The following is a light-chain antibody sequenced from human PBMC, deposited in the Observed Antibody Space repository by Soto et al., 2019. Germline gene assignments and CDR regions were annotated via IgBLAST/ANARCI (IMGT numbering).Light chain of an antibody. CDR1: QSVGSN. V-gene: IGKV3-15*01. Sequence: EIVMTQSPATLSVSPGERVTLSCRASQSVGSNLAWYQQKPGQAPRLVIFGASTRASGFPARFNGSGSGTEFTLSISSLQSEDFAVYYCQQYNNWPPLTFGGGTKVEIK. CDR2: GAS. J-gene: IGKJ4*01. CDR3: QQYNNWPPLT.